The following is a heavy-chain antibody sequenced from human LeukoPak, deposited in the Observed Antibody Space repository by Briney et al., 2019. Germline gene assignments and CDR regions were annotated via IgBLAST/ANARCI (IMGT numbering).Heavy chain of an antibody. Sequence: SVKVSCKASGGTFSSYAISWVRQAPGQGLEWMGGIIPIFGTANYAQKFQGRVTITTDESTSTAYMELSSLRSEDTAVYYCARDPSPYGSGSYHFDYWGQGTLVTVSS. CDR3: ARDPSPYGSGSYHFDY. CDR2: IIPIFGTA. CDR1: GGTFSSYA. D-gene: IGHD3-10*01. V-gene: IGHV1-69*05. J-gene: IGHJ4*02.